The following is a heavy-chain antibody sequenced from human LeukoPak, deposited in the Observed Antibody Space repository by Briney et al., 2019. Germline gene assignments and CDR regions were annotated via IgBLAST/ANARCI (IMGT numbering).Heavy chain of an antibody. CDR2: IRYDGSNK. V-gene: IGHV3-33*01. CDR1: GFTFSSYG. Sequence: GGSLRLSCAASGFTFSSYGMHWVRQAPGKGLEWVAVIRYDGSNKYYADSVKGRFTISRDNSKNTLYLQMNSLRAEGTAVYYCARFRGQYNWNDGASDIWGQGTMVTVSS. CDR3: ARFRGQYNWNDGASDI. D-gene: IGHD1-1*01. J-gene: IGHJ3*02.